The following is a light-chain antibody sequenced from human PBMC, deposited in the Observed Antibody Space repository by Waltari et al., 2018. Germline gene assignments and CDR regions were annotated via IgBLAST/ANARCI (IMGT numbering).Light chain of an antibody. CDR3: QQYGSSTSIT. CDR1: QLVSSSH. V-gene: IGKV3-20*01. J-gene: IGKJ5*01. Sequence: EIVLTQSPGTLSLSPGERATLSCRASQLVSSSHLAWYQQKPGQAPRLLIHGATSRATGISERFSGSGSGTDFTLTISRLESEDFAVYYCQQYGSSTSITFGQGTRLEIK. CDR2: GAT.